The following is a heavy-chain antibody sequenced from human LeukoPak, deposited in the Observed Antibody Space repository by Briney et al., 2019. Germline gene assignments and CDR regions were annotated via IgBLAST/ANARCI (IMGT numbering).Heavy chain of an antibody. CDR2: ISSSSSYI. V-gene: IGHV3-21*01. Sequence: GGSLRLSCAASGFTFSSYSMNWVRQAPGKGLEWVSSISSSSSYIYYADSVKGRFTISRDNSKNTLYLQMNSLRAEDTAVYYCARGGIAVAGPLYYFDYWGQGTLVTVSS. CDR1: GFTFSSYS. D-gene: IGHD6-19*01. J-gene: IGHJ4*02. CDR3: ARGGIAVAGPLYYFDY.